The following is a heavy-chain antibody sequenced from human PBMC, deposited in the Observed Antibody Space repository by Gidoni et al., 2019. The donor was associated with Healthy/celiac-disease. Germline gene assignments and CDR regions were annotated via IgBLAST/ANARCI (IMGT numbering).Heavy chain of an antibody. CDR2: FDPEDGET. CDR1: GYTLTELS. Sequence: QVQLVQSGAEVKKPGASVKVSCKVSGYTLTELSMHWVRQAPGKGLEWMGGFDPEDGETIYAQKFQGRVTMTEDTSTDTAYMELSSLRSEDTAVYYCATSQSTTVTTRGAGGMDVWGQGTTVTVSS. V-gene: IGHV1-24*01. D-gene: IGHD4-17*01. CDR3: ATSQSTTVTTRGAGGMDV. J-gene: IGHJ6*02.